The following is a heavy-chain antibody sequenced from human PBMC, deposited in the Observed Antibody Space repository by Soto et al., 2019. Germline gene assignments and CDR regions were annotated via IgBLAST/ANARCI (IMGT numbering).Heavy chain of an antibody. CDR3: VRAIAATSSY. J-gene: IGHJ4*02. Sequence: PGGSLRLSCAASGFTFSNTWMHWVRQAPGKGLVWVSHINSDGTTTTYADSVKGRFTISRDNAKNTVHLQMNSLRAEDTAVYYCVRAIAATSSYWGQGTLVTVSS. D-gene: IGHD2-15*01. CDR2: INSDGTTT. V-gene: IGHV3-74*01. CDR1: GFTFSNTW.